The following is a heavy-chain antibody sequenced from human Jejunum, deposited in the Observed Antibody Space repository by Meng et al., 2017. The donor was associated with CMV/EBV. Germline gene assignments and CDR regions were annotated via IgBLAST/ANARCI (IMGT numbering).Heavy chain of an antibody. CDR3: ARGGYGSGSYYYNWFDP. CDR2: INHSGTT. V-gene: IGHV4-34*01. J-gene: IGHJ5*02. Sequence: GSFSHYQGSWIRQPPGKGLAWIGEINHSGTTNYNPSLKSRVTISVDTSKNQFSLKLTSVTAADTAVYYCARGGYGSGSYYYNWFDPWGQGTLVTVSS. D-gene: IGHD3-10*01. CDR1: GSFSHYQ.